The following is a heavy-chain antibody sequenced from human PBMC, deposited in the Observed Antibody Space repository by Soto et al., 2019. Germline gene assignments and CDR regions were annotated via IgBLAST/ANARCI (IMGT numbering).Heavy chain of an antibody. CDR1: GYTFTSYG. Sequence: ASVKVSCKASGYTFTSYGISWVRQAPGQGLEWMGWISAYNGNTNYAQKLQGRVTMTTDTSTSTAYMELRSLRSDDTAVYYCARVGAWLQYLLPPDAFDIWGQGTTVTVSS. J-gene: IGHJ3*02. V-gene: IGHV1-18*01. D-gene: IGHD4-4*01. CDR2: ISAYNGNT. CDR3: ARVGAWLQYLLPPDAFDI.